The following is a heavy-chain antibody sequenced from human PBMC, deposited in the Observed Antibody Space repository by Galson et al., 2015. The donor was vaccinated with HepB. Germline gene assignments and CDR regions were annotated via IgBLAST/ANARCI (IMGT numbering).Heavy chain of an antibody. Sequence: SLRLSCAASGFTFRNFGMHWVRQAPGKGLEWVAVISTDGSNEYYADSVKGRFTISRDNSKNTLYLQMNSLRAEDTAVYYCAKDHFYCNGGICSHSGFDYWGQGTLVTVSS. V-gene: IGHV3-30*19. CDR2: ISTDGSNE. CDR1: GFTFRNFG. CDR3: AKDHFYCNGGICSHSGFDY. J-gene: IGHJ4*02. D-gene: IGHD2-15*01.